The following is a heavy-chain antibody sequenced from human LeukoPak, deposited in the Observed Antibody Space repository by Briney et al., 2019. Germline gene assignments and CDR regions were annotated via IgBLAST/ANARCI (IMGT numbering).Heavy chain of an antibody. J-gene: IGHJ4*02. V-gene: IGHV3-7*01. D-gene: IGHD2-21*01. Sequence: GGSLRLSCAASGFTFSSSWMIWVRQAPGKGLEWVANINQGGSEKYYLDSAKGRFTISRDNADNSVYLEMHSLRAEDTAVYYCATNTRAYAVLVAYWGQGTLVTVSS. CDR2: INQGGSEK. CDR1: GFTFSSSW. CDR3: ATNTRAYAVLVAY.